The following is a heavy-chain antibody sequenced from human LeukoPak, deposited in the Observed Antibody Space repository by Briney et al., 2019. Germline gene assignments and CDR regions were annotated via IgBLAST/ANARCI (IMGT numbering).Heavy chain of an antibody. V-gene: IGHV3-23*01. Sequence: GGSLRLSRAASGFTFSSYAMTWVRQAPGKGLEWVAGISGSGGTTYYADSVKGRLTVSRDNSKNTLYLQMHSLRAEDTAVYYCAKGRDTLVRGVIITTRFDNWGQGTLVTVSS. CDR1: GFTFSSYA. CDR3: AKGRDTLVRGVIITTRFDN. J-gene: IGHJ4*02. CDR2: ISGSGGTT. D-gene: IGHD3-10*01.